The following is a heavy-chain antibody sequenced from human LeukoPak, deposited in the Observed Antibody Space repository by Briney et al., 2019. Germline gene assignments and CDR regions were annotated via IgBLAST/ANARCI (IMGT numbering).Heavy chain of an antibody. CDR3: AKDTNEYQLLFSHGMDV. Sequence: PGGSLRLSCAASGFIFNNNAIHWVRQAPGKGLEWVAVISYDGSNKYYADSVKGRFTISRDNSKNTLYLQMNSLRAEDTAVYYCAKDTNEYQLLFSHGMDVWGQGTTVTVSS. D-gene: IGHD2-2*01. CDR2: ISYDGSNK. J-gene: IGHJ6*02. CDR1: GFIFNNNA. V-gene: IGHV3-30*04.